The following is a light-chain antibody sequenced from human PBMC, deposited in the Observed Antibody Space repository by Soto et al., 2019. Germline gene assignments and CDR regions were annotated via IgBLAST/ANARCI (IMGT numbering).Light chain of an antibody. CDR1: QDISNY. CDR3: QQYDNLPRT. CDR2: DAS. V-gene: IGKV1-33*01. Sequence: DIQMTQSPSSLSASVGDRVTITCQASQDISNYLNWYQQKPGKAPKLLIYDASNLETGVPSRFSGSGSRTDFTSTISSLQPEDIATYYCQQYDNLPRTFGPGTKVDIK. J-gene: IGKJ3*01.